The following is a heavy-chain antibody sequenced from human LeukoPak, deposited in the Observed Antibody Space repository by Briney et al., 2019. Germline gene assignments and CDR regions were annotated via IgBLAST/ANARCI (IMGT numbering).Heavy chain of an antibody. CDR3: ARLDVGAGGHPRCDH. D-gene: IGHD3-3*01. Sequence: SETLSLTCTVSGGSISRSSYYWPWIRQPPGKGLEWIGSIYYSGSTYYNPSLKSRVTISVDTTKNQFSLKLSSLSAADTAVESWARLDVGAGGHPRCDHWLQGTLVTVSS. J-gene: IGHJ4*02. CDR1: GGSISRSSYY. CDR2: IYYSGST. V-gene: IGHV4-39*01.